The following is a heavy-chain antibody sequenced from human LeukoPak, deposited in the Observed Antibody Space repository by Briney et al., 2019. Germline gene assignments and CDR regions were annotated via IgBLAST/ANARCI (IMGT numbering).Heavy chain of an antibody. D-gene: IGHD2-21*02. CDR2: ISNDGINK. Sequence: PGGSLRLSCAASGFTFSNYGMHWVRQAPGKGLDWVAVISNDGINKRYADSVEGRFTISRDNSKNTLYVQMNSLRPEDTAVYYCVKAVGMVTAWLDYYGMDVWGQGTTVTVSS. CDR1: GFTFSNYG. J-gene: IGHJ6*02. CDR3: VKAVGMVTAWLDYYGMDV. V-gene: IGHV3-30*18.